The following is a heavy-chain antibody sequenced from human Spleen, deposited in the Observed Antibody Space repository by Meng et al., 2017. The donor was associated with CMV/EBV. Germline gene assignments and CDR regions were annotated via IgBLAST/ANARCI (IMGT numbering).Heavy chain of an antibody. CDR3: VRDSMHNPHNYGGNGNYYYYYGMAV. D-gene: IGHD4-23*01. CDR1: GFTFSDFY. CDR2: TRNKAASYTT. J-gene: IGHJ6*02. Sequence: GESLKISCAASGFTFSDFYMDWVRQAPGKGLEWVGHTRNKAASYTTKYAASVKGRFTISRDDSKNSLFLQMSSLKTEDTAVYYCVRDSMHNPHNYGGNGNYYYYYGMAVWGQGTTVTVSS. V-gene: IGHV3-72*01.